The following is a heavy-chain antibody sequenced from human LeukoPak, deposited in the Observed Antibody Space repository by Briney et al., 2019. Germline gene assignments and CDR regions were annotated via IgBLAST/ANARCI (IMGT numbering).Heavy chain of an antibody. D-gene: IGHD2-21*02. V-gene: IGHV4-59*02. CDR1: GGSVSSYY. Sequence: SETLSLTCTVSGGSVSSYYWSWIRQPPGKELEWIGYIYYSGSTNYNPSLKSRVTIPVDTSKNQFSLNLSSVTAADTAVYYCARDRGGDHCFDYWGQGTPVTVSS. CDR2: IYYSGST. J-gene: IGHJ4*02. CDR3: ARDRGGDHCFDY.